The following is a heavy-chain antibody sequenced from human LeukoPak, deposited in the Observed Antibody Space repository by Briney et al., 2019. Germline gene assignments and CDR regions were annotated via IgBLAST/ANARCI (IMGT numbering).Heavy chain of an antibody. CDR2: IYTSGST. Sequence: SETLSLTCTVSGGSISSYHWSWIRQPPGKGLEWIGYIYTSGSTNYNPSLKSRVTISVDTSKNQSSLKLSSVTAADTAVYYCARGETIFLGRFDPWGQGTLVTVSS. D-gene: IGHD3-3*01. CDR3: ARGETIFLGRFDP. J-gene: IGHJ5*02. CDR1: GGSISSYH. V-gene: IGHV4-4*09.